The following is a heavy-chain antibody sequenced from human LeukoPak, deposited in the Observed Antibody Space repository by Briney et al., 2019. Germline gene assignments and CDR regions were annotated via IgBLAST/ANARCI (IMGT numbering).Heavy chain of an antibody. D-gene: IGHD5-12*01. CDR2: INHNSGGT. J-gene: IGHJ4*02. V-gene: IGHV1-2*02. CDR3: ARYSGYDYVIDH. Sequence: ASVKVSCKASGYTFTGYYMHWVRQAPGQGLEWMGWINHNSGGTNYAQKFQGRVTMTRDTSIGTAYMELSGLRSDDTAMYYCARYSGYDYVIDHWGQGTLVTVSS. CDR1: GYTFTGYY.